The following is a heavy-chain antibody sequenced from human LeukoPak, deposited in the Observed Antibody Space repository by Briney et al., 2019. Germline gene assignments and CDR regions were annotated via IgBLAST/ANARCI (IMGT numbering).Heavy chain of an antibody. CDR2: ISGSGANT. Sequence: GGSLRLSCAASGFTFNNYAMSWVRQAPGKGLEWVSGISGSGANTYHADSVKDRFSISRDNSKTTVSLQMNSLRAEDTAVYYCAKGRGTAVTSAANYWGQGTLVTVSS. CDR3: AKGRGTAVTSAANY. V-gene: IGHV3-23*01. J-gene: IGHJ4*02. D-gene: IGHD4-17*01. CDR1: GFTFNNYA.